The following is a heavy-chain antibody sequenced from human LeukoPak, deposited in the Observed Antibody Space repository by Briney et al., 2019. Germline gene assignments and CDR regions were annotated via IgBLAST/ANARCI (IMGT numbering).Heavy chain of an antibody. CDR3: ARDSGSSWYALSHHWFDP. V-gene: IGHV3-33*01. J-gene: IGHJ5*02. CDR1: GYTFNNYG. Sequence: PGMSLRLSCAASGYTFNNYGMHWAPQAPRKGLEWVTVIWYDGSNKYYADSVKGRFTISRDNSKNTLYLQMSSLRAEDTAVYYCARDSGSSWYALSHHWFDPWGQGTLVTVSS. CDR2: IWYDGSNK. D-gene: IGHD6-13*01.